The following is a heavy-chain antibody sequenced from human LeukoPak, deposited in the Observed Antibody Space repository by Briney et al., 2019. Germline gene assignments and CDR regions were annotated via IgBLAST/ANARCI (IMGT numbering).Heavy chain of an antibody. D-gene: IGHD3-10*01. V-gene: IGHV3-13*05. J-gene: IGHJ4*02. Sequence: GGSLRLSCAASGFPFRNYDMHWVRQPTGRGLEWVSRISTTGDPYYPDSVKGRFTISRENGKNSLYLQMNSLRVGDTAVYYCARGNVSGWAFDYWGQGTLVTVSS. CDR2: ISTTGDP. CDR3: ARGNVSGWAFDY. CDR1: GFPFRNYD.